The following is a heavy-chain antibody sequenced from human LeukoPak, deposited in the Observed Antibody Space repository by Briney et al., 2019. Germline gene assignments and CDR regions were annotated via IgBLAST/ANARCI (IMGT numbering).Heavy chain of an antibody. Sequence: GGSLRLSCAASGFTFSSYSMNWVRQAPGKGLEWVSYISSSSSTIYYADSVKGRFTISRDNAKNSLYLQMNSLRAEDTAVYYCANMGGGYGIDFWGQGTLVTVSS. V-gene: IGHV3-48*01. CDR1: GFTFSSYS. D-gene: IGHD5-18*01. CDR2: ISSSSSTI. J-gene: IGHJ4*02. CDR3: ANMGGGYGIDF.